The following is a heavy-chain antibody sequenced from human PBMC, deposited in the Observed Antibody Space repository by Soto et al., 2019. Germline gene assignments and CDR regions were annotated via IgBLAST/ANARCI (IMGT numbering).Heavy chain of an antibody. D-gene: IGHD6-19*01. J-gene: IGHJ4*02. V-gene: IGHV3-7*03. Sequence: GGSLRLSCAASGFTFSSDWMSCVRQAPGKGLEWVANIKHDGSEKYYVDSVKGRFTISRDNAKNSLYLQMNSLRAEDTAVYYCERVTSSGYFRSWRQGPLVTVSS. CDR2: IKHDGSEK. CDR1: GFTFSSDW. CDR3: ERVTSSGYFRS.